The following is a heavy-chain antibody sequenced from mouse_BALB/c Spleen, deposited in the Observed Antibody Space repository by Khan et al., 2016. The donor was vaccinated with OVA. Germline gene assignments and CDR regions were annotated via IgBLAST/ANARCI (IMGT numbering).Heavy chain of an antibody. D-gene: IGHD1-1*01. Sequence: EVQLVESGPGLVKPSQTVSLTCTVTGISITSGNYRWSWIRQFPGNKLEWIGNIYYSGTVTYNPSLTSRTTITRDTSKNQFFLEMNSLTAEDTSTYYCARDYGSLYWYFDVWGAGTTVTGSS. CDR3: ARDYGSLYWYFDV. V-gene: IGHV3-5*02. CDR2: IYYSGTV. CDR1: GISITSGNYR. J-gene: IGHJ1*01.